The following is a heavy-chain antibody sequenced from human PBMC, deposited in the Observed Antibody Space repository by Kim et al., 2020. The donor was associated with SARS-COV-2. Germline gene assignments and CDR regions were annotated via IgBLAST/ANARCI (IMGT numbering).Heavy chain of an antibody. CDR2: ISGSGGST. V-gene: IGHV3-23*01. D-gene: IGHD1-26*01. Sequence: GGSLRLSCATSGFTFSSYAMSWVRQAPGKGLEWVSAISGSGGSTYYADSVKGRFTISRDNSKNTLYLQMNSLRAEDTAVYYCVKGLGTGLGDYYYYGMDVWGQGTTVTVSS. CDR1: GFTFSSYA. CDR3: VKGLGTGLGDYYYYGMDV. J-gene: IGHJ6*02.